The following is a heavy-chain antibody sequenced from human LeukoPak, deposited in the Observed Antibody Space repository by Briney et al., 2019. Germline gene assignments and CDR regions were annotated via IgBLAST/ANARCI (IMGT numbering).Heavy chain of an antibody. CDR2: INAGNGNT. Sequence: ASVKVSCKASGYTFTSYAMHWVRQAPGQRLEWMGWINAGNGNTKYSQKFRGRVTITRDTSASTAYMELSSLRSEDTAVYYCARDGGSGWYRYWGQGTLVTVSS. V-gene: IGHV1-3*01. J-gene: IGHJ4*02. CDR1: GYTFTSYA. D-gene: IGHD6-19*01. CDR3: ARDGGSGWYRY.